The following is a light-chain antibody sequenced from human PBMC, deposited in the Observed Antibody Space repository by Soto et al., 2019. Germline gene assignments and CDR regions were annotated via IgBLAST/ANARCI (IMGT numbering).Light chain of an antibody. J-gene: IGKJ2*01. CDR3: QRYGGSLYT. V-gene: IGKV3-20*01. CDR2: GAS. CDR1: QSVSSSY. Sequence: EIVLTQSPGTLSLSPGERATLSCRATQSVSSSYIALYQQKPGQAPRLLIYGASSRATGIPDRFSGSGSGTDFTLTISRLEPEEFAVSYCQRYGGSLYTFGQGTKLALK.